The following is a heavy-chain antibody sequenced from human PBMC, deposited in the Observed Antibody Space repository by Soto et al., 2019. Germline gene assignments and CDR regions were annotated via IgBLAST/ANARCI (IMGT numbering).Heavy chain of an antibody. D-gene: IGHD2-8*01. CDR2: ISGSGGST. CDR3: AKDANMVYAINAVFGAYYYYYMDV. J-gene: IGHJ6*03. CDR1: GFTFSSYA. Sequence: EVQLLESGGGLVQPGGSLRLSCAASGFTFSSYAMSWVRQAPGKGLEWVSAISGSGGSTYYADSVKGRFTISRDNSKNTLYLQMNSLRAEDTAVYYCAKDANMVYAINAVFGAYYYYYMDVWGKGTKVTVSS. V-gene: IGHV3-23*01.